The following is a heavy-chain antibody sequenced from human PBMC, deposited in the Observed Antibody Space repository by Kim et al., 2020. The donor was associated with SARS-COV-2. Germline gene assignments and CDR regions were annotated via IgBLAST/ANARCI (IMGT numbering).Heavy chain of an antibody. D-gene: IGHD6-19*01. V-gene: IGHV3-23*01. CDR2: IGSGGVST. J-gene: IGHJ6*02. CDR1: GFTFGSYD. CDR3: ARGRGSYASGWYRGMDV. Sequence: GGSMRLSCAASGFTFGSYDMNWVRQVPGKGLEWVSAIGSGGVSTYYADSVKGRSTISRDNSKNTLDLEMDSLRVEDTAVYYCARGRGSYASGWYRGMDVWGPGTAVTVSS.